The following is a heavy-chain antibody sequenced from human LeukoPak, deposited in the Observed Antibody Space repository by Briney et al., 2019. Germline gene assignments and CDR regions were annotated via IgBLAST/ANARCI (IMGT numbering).Heavy chain of an antibody. CDR3: ARGDDFGAFDI. CDR1: GYTFTSYY. D-gene: IGHD4-17*01. Sequence: DSVQVSCKASGYTFTSYYMHWVRQAPGQGLEWMGIINPSGGSTSYAQKFQGRVTMTRDTSTSTVYTELSSLRSEDTAVYYCARGDDFGAFDIWGQGTMVTVSS. V-gene: IGHV1-46*01. CDR2: INPSGGST. J-gene: IGHJ3*02.